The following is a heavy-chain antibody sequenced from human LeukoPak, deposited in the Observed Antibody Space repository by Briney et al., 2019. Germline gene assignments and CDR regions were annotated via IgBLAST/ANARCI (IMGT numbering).Heavy chain of an antibody. CDR1: GFTFSSYA. D-gene: IGHD3-3*01. J-gene: IGHJ4*02. V-gene: IGHV3-21*01. CDR3: ARGPHGGFVIIPTEF. CDR2: IDSSSSYI. Sequence: GGSLRLSCAASGFTFSSYAMYWVRQAPGKGLEWVSSIDSSSSYIYYADSVKGRFTISRANAKNSLFLQMNSLRAEDTAVYYCARGPHGGFVIIPTEFWGQGTLVTVSS.